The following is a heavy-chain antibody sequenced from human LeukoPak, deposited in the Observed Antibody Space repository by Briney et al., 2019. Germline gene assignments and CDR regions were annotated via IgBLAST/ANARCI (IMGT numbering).Heavy chain of an antibody. D-gene: IGHD1-20*01. CDR1: GFAFSDYG. V-gene: IGHV3-30*02. CDR2: IRFDGTNT. Sequence: GGSLRLSCLVSGFAFSDYGMAWVRQAPGKGLEWVAFIRFDGTNTKYADSVKGRFTISRDNSKNTVHLQMDRRSAEDTATYYCAKDPARQPRYNWNQYYFDYWGQGTLVIVSS. CDR3: AKDPARQPRYNWNQYYFDY. J-gene: IGHJ4*02.